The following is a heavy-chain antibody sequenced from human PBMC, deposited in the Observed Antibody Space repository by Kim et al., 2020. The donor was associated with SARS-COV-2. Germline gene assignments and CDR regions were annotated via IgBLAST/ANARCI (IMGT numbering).Heavy chain of an antibody. J-gene: IGHJ4*02. Sequence: GGSLRLSCAASGFTFADYGTHWVRQAPGKGLEWVSGISWNGGSIGYGDSVKGRFTISRDNAKNSLYLQMSSLRPEDTALYYCTKGLRQDDYFDYWGQGTLVSVSS. V-gene: IGHV3-9*01. CDR1: GFTFADYG. CDR2: ISWNGGSI. CDR3: TKGLRQDDYFDY.